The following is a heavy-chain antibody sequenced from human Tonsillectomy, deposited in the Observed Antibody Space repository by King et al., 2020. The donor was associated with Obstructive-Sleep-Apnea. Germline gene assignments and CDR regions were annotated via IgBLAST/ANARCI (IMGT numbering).Heavy chain of an antibody. D-gene: IGHD6-13*01. V-gene: IGHV1-2*02. CDR1: GYTFTGYY. CDR3: ARDAAAEFHRRSNYFDF. CDR2: INPNSGGT. Sequence: QLVQSGAEVKKPGASVKVSCKASGYTFTGYYMHWVRQSPGQGLECMGWINPNSGGTDYSQKFQGRVTMTRDTSVSTAYMELTSLGSEDTAMYNGARDAAAEFHRRSNYFDFWGQGTLVTVSS. J-gene: IGHJ4*01.